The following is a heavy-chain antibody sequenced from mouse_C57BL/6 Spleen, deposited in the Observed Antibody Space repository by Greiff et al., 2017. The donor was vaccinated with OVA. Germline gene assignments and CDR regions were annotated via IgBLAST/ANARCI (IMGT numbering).Heavy chain of an antibody. CDR1: GFSLTSYG. CDR2: IWSGGST. D-gene: IGHD4-1*02. J-gene: IGHJ2*01. V-gene: IGHV2-2*01. CDR3: ARGQLGYFDY. Sequence: QVQLQQSGPGLVQPSQSLSITCTVSGFSLTSYGVHWVRQSPGKGLEWLGVIWSGGSTYYNAAFISRLSISKDNSKSQVFFKMNSLQADDTAIYYCARGQLGYFDYWGQGTTLTVSS.